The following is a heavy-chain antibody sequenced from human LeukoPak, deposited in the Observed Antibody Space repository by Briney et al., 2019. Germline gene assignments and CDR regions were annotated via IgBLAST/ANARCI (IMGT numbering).Heavy chain of an antibody. CDR3: AKGSLSLATAPFNF. D-gene: IGHD1-1*01. CDR1: GFTFDNFA. CDR2: INWNGNTV. J-gene: IGHJ4*02. V-gene: IGHV3-9*01. Sequence: GGSLRLSCTVSGFTFDNFAMNWVRQLPGKGLQWVLGINWNGNTVGYADSVKGRFTISRDNAKNSLYLEMNNLRTEDTALYYCAKGSLSLATAPFNFWGQGTPVTVSS.